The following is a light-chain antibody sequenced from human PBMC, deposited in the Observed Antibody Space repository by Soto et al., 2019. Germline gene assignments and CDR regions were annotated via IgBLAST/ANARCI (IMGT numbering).Light chain of an antibody. CDR3: QQSDSSPHT. V-gene: IGKV1-39*01. J-gene: IGKJ2*01. Sequence: DIQMTQTPSSLSTSVGDTVTITCRASQGISHFLNWYQQRPGKAPKPLIYGASSLHSGVPPRFSGSGSGTEFTLTISTLQPEDFATYYCQQSDSSPHTFGQGTYLEIK. CDR1: QGISHF. CDR2: GAS.